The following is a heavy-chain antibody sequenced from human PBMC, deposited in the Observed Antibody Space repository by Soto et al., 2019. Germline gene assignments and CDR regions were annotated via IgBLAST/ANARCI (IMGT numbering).Heavy chain of an antibody. CDR3: ARDGVGEGPNWFDP. D-gene: IGHD3-10*01. CDR1: GYTFTSYY. CDR2: INPSGGSK. J-gene: IGHJ5*02. V-gene: IGHV1-46*03. Sequence: QGQLVQSGAEVKKPGASVKVSCKASGYTFTSYYMHWVRKAPGQGLEWMGIINPSGGSKSYAQKLQGRVTMTRDTSTSTVYMELSSLRSEDTAVYYCARDGVGEGPNWFDPWGPGTLVTVAS.